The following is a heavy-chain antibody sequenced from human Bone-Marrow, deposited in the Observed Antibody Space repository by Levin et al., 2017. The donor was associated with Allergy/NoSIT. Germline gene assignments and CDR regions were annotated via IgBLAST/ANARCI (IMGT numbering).Heavy chain of an antibody. Sequence: GESLKISCGDSGFSFHRNAMNWVRQTPGKGLEWVATISASGATTYYADSVKGRFTISRDNAKNSLFLQMNSLRVDDTAVYYCAKDRTYGILWNYGMDVWGQGTTVTVSS. V-gene: IGHV3-23*01. CDR1: GFSFHRNA. CDR3: AKDRTYGILWNYGMDV. J-gene: IGHJ6*02. D-gene: IGHD4-17*01. CDR2: ISASGATT.